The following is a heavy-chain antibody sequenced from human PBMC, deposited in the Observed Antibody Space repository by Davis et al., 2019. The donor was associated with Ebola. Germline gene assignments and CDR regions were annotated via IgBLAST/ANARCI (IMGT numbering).Heavy chain of an antibody. CDR3: ARFYDSSGYLGGYYFDF. CDR1: GGSITNYY. J-gene: IGHJ4*02. Sequence: PSETLSLTCTVSGGSITNYYWSWIRQPPGTGLEWIGYLYYTGSPKYNPSLKSRVNISVDTSTNEVSLTLRSVTAADTAMYYCARFYDSSGYLGGYYFDFWGQGTLVTVSS. CDR2: LYYTGSP. V-gene: IGHV4-59*01. D-gene: IGHD3-22*01.